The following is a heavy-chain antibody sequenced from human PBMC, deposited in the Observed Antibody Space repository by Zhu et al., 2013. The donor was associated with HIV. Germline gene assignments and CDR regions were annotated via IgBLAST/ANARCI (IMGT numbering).Heavy chain of an antibody. CDR1: GYSFSDHH. D-gene: IGHD3-16*01. Sequence: QVQLVQSGAGVKXPGASMKVSCKASGYSFSDHHIHWVRQAPGQGVEWIGWINPNSGDTNYAQNFQGRVTMTRDTSTTTAYMELSALISDDTALYYCASDLWGKAFDIWGQGTMVTVSS. CDR2: INPNSGDT. J-gene: IGHJ3*02. CDR3: ASDLWGKAFDI. V-gene: IGHV1-2*02.